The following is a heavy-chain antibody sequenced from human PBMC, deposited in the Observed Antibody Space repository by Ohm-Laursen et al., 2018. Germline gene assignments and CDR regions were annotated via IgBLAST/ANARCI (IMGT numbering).Heavy chain of an antibody. D-gene: IGHD3-22*01. CDR2: IHYSGST. CDR3: ARVLARYYDSSGYGY. CDR1: GGSISSGGYY. V-gene: IGHV4-31*03. Sequence: SDTLSLTCTVSGGSISSGGYYWSWIRQHLGRGLEWIGYIHYSGSTYYNPSLKSRVTISVDTSKNQFSLKLSSVTAADTAVYYCARVLARYYDSSGYGYWGQGTLVTVSS. J-gene: IGHJ4*02.